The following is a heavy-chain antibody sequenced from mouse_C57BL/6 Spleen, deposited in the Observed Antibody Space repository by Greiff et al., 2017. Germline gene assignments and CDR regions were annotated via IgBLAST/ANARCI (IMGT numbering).Heavy chain of an antibody. CDR2: INYDGSST. J-gene: IGHJ3*01. V-gene: IGHV5-16*01. D-gene: IGHD3-1*01. CDR1: GFTFSDYY. CDR3: ARDRGDEGFAY. Sequence: EVKLVESEGGLVQPGSSMKLSCTASGFTFSDYYMAWVRQVPEKGLEWVANINYDGSSTYYLDSLKSRFIISRDNATNILYLQMSSLKSEDTATYYCARDRGDEGFAYWGQGTLVTVSA.